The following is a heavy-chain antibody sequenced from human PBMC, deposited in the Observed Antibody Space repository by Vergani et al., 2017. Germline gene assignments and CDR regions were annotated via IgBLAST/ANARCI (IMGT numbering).Heavy chain of an antibody. CDR2: IRHDGIT. J-gene: IGHJ4*02. CDR3: AREAYWTNGVCFTLFDF. CDR1: GGSFSDYW. V-gene: IGHV4-34*01. Sequence: QAQLQQWGAGLLKPSETLSLTCAIYGGSFSDYWLTWIRQPPGKGLEWIGEIRHDGITHYSPSLKSRVTISIDTSTQQFSLNLRSVTAADTAVYYCAREAYWTNGVCFTLFDFWGQGVLVTVSS. D-gene: IGHD2-8*01.